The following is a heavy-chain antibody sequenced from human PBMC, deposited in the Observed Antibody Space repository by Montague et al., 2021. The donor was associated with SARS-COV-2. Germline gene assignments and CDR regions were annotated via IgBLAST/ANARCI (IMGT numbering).Heavy chain of an antibody. CDR1: GGSISSSSYY. V-gene: IGHV4-39*01. CDR3: AIEVGAMVYYYGMDV. J-gene: IGHJ6*02. Sequence: SETLSLTCTVSGGSISSSSYYWGWIRQPPGKGLEWIGSIYYSGSTYYNPSLKNRVTISVDTSKNQFSLKLSSVTAADTAVYYCAIEVGAMVYYYGMDVWGQGTTVTVSS. D-gene: IGHD1-26*01. CDR2: IYYSGST.